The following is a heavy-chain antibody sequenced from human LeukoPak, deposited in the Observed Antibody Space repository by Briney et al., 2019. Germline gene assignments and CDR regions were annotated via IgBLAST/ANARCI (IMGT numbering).Heavy chain of an antibody. J-gene: IGHJ4*02. V-gene: IGHV3-30*18. D-gene: IGHD4-23*01. Sequence: GGSLRLSCAASGFTFSSYGMHWVRQAPGKGLEWVAVISYDGSNKYYADSVKGRFTISRDNSKNTLYLQMNSLRAEDTAVYYGAKGSYGGRGDYFDYWGQGTLVTVSS. CDR2: ISYDGSNK. CDR3: AKGSYGGRGDYFDY. CDR1: GFTFSSYG.